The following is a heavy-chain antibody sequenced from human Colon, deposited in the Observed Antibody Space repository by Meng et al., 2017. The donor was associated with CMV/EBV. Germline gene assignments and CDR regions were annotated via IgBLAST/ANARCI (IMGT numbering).Heavy chain of an antibody. V-gene: IGHV1-8*01. Sequence: SVYTITKVDITWVGQAPGQGLEGMGWMNPKNGYTSYAQKFQGRVTMTTDTSINTAYMELSSLSSDDTAVYYCAPNYYDSSGYPFFHYWGQGTLVTVSS. D-gene: IGHD3-22*01. CDR1: VYTITKVD. CDR3: APNYYDSSGYPFFHY. J-gene: IGHJ4*02. CDR2: MNPKNGYT.